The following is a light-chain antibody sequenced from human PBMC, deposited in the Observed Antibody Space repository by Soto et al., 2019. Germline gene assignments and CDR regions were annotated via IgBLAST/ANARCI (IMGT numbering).Light chain of an antibody. V-gene: IGKV2-40*01. J-gene: IGKJ1*01. CDR1: QSLLNTDDGATY. CDR2: ALS. CDR3: TKTISLTGN. Sequence: IFITQTPLSLSVTPGEPASISCISSQSLLNTDDGATYLDWYLQKPGQSPHLLIYALSYRASGVTDRFSPSGSGTAFTLTIRSVEAHDPGAYYCTKTISLTGNFGQGTKV.